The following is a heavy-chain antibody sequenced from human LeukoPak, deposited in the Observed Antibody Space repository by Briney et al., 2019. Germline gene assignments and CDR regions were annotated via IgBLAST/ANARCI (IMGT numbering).Heavy chain of an antibody. CDR1: GFTCDDYV. J-gene: IGHJ4*02. D-gene: IGHD3-9*01. CDR2: ISWNTFTV. CDR3: AKGLRYFDWADY. Sequence: GRSMRLPCAASGFTCDDYVMHWVRQAPGKGLEWVSTISWNTFTVRYADSVKGRFTISRDNAKNSLYLQMNSLRTEDTALYYCAKGLRYFDWADYWGQGTLVTVSS. V-gene: IGHV3-9*01.